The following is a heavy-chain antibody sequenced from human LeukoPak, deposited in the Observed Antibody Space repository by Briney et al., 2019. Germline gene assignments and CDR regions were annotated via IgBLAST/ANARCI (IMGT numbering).Heavy chain of an antibody. CDR3: ARDPGDCSGGSCYSVENAFDI. Sequence: PSETLSLTCTVSGGSISSYYWSWIRQPPGKGLEWIGYVYYSGSTNYNPSLKSRVTISVDTSKNQFSLKLSSVTAADTAVYYCARDPGDCSGGSCYSVENAFDIWGQGTMVTVSS. D-gene: IGHD2-15*01. CDR1: GGSISSYY. V-gene: IGHV4-59*01. J-gene: IGHJ3*02. CDR2: VYYSGST.